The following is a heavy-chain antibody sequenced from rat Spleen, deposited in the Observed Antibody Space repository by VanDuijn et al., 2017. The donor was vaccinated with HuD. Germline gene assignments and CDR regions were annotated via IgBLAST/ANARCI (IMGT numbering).Heavy chain of an antibody. CDR3: ARGPDGSYGFAY. D-gene: IGHD1-12*02. CDR1: GYSITSNY. J-gene: IGHJ3*01. Sequence: EVQLQESGPGLVKPSQSLSLTCSVTGYSITSNYWGWIRKFPGNKMEWMGYISNSGSTSYNPSLKSRISITRDTSKNQFFLQLNSVTTEDTATYYCARGPDGSYGFAYWGQGTLVTVSS. CDR2: ISNSGST. V-gene: IGHV3-1*01.